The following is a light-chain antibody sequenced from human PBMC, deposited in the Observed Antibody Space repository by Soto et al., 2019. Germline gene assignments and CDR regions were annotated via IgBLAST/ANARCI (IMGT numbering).Light chain of an antibody. CDR3: LKYNSAPLT. CDR1: QGISTY. J-gene: IGKJ4*01. Sequence: DIQMTQSPSSLSASVGDRVTITCRASQGISTYLAWYQQKPGKVPKLLIYAASTLQSGVPSRFSGSGSGTDFTLTISSLQPEDVATYYCLKYNSAPLTFGGGTKVDIK. V-gene: IGKV1-27*01. CDR2: AAS.